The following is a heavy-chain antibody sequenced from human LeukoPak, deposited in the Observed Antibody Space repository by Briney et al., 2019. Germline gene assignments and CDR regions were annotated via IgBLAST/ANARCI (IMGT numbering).Heavy chain of an antibody. CDR1: GYTFTSYD. D-gene: IGHD3-22*01. J-gene: IGHJ4*02. CDR2: MNPNSGNT. CDR3: ASRRAGDRQFDY. Sequence: GASVKVSCKASGYTFTSYDINWVRQATGQGLEWMGWMNPNSGNTGYAQKFQGRVTMTRNTSISTAYMELSSLRSEDTAVYYCASRRAGDRQFDYWGQGTLVTVSS. V-gene: IGHV1-8*01.